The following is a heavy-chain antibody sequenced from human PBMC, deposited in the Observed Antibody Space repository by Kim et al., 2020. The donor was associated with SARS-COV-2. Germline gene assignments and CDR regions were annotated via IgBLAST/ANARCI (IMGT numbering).Heavy chain of an antibody. J-gene: IGHJ4*01. CDR1: GFTFSSYA. V-gene: IGHV3-23*01. CDR3: AKGSVLLWFGELFPTYYFDN. Sequence: GFTFSSYAMSWVRQAPGKGLEWVSAISGSGGSTYYADSVKGRFTISRDNSKNTLYLQMNSLRAEDTAVYYCAKGSVLLWFGELFPTYYFDNW. CDR2: ISGSGGST. D-gene: IGHD3-10*01.